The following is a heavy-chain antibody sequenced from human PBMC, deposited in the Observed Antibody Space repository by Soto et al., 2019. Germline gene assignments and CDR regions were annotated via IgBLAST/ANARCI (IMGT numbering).Heavy chain of an antibody. CDR1: GFTFSSYA. V-gene: IGHV3-30-3*01. D-gene: IGHD4-4*01. Sequence: SLILSWAASGFTFSSYARHWARQASGKELEWVAVISYDGSNKYYADSVKGRFTISRDNSKNTLYLQMNSLRAEDTAVYYCARDDYSNYPIPYYYYGMDVWGQGTTVTVSS. CDR2: ISYDGSNK. CDR3: ARDDYSNYPIPYYYYGMDV. J-gene: IGHJ6*02.